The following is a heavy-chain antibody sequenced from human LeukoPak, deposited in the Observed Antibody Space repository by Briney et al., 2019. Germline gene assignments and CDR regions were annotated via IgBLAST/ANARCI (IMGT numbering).Heavy chain of an antibody. V-gene: IGHV3-21*01. CDR3: ARNQILTGLFVDAFDI. CDR1: GLTFSSYS. CDR2: ISTSSSYI. D-gene: IGHD3-9*01. J-gene: IGHJ3*02. Sequence: GWSLTLSCAASGLTFSSYSMNWVRQAPGKGLEWVLSISTSSSYIYYPDSVKGRFTISRDNAKNSLYLQTNSLRAEDTAVYYCARNQILTGLFVDAFDIWGQGTMVTVSS.